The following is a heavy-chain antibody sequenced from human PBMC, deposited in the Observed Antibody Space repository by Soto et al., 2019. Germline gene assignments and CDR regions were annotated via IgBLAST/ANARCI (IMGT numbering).Heavy chain of an antibody. J-gene: IGHJ3*02. V-gene: IGHV1-69*02. CDR1: GGTFSSYT. D-gene: IGHD2-2*03. Sequence: GASVKVSCKASGGTFSSYTISWVRQAPGQGLEWMGRIIPILGIANYAQKFQGRVTITADKSTSTAYMELSSLRSEDTAVYYCARWAPGLDIVVVPAAFAIWGQGTMVTVSS. CDR2: IIPILGIA. CDR3: ARWAPGLDIVVVPAAFAI.